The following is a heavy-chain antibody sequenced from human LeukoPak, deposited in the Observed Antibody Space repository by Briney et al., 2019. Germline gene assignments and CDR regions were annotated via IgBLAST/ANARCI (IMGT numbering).Heavy chain of an antibody. V-gene: IGHV1-46*03. CDR2: TNPNGGGT. D-gene: IGHD2-2*01. Sequence: ASVKVSCKTSGYTFTSYYMHWMRQAPGQGLEWVGMTNPNGGGTSSAQKFQGRVTMTRDTSTSTVYMDLSSLRSEDTAIYYCARRGGCISTSCNLDYWGQGTLVTVSS. CDR1: GYTFTSYY. J-gene: IGHJ4*02. CDR3: ARRGGCISTSCNLDY.